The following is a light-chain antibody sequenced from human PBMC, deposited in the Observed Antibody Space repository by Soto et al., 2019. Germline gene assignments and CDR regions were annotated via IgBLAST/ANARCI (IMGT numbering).Light chain of an antibody. V-gene: IGKV3-20*01. Sequence: EIVLTQSPGTLSLSPGERATLSCRASHSVSSTYLAGYQQKPGQAPRLLIYGASSRATGIPDRFSGGGSGTDFTLPISRLEPEDFAVYYCQQYGSSPPLTFGGGTKVEI. CDR2: GAS. CDR1: HSVSSTY. J-gene: IGKJ4*01. CDR3: QQYGSSPPLT.